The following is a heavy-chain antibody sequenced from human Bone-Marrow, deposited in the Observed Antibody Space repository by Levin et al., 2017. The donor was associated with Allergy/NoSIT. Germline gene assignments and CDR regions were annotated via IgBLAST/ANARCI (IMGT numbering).Heavy chain of an antibody. Sequence: SLLLSFSSSCFPFLPSRLNWVRQAPGKGLEWVSSISSSSSAIYYADSVKGRFTVSRDNAKNSLYVQMNSLRVEDTAVYYCARGGDHYDYWGQGTLVTVSS. D-gene: IGHD3-10*01. CDR2: ISSSSSAI. CDR1: CFPFLPSR. V-gene: IGHV3-21*01. J-gene: IGHJ4*02. CDR3: ARGGDHYDY.